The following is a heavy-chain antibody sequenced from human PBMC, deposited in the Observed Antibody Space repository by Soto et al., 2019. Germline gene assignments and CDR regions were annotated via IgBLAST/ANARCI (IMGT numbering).Heavy chain of an antibody. CDR3: ARLYYDSSGYYYLNX. V-gene: IGHV5-51*01. J-gene: IGHJ4*02. CDR2: IYPGDSDT. D-gene: IGHD3-22*01. Sequence: GEALKISCKGSGYSFTSYWTGWVRQMPGKGLELMVIIYPGDSDTRYSPSFQGKVTIAAYKSISTAYLQWSSLKASDTAMYYCARLYYDSSGYYYLNXWGQVTLVTVSX. CDR1: GYSFTSYW.